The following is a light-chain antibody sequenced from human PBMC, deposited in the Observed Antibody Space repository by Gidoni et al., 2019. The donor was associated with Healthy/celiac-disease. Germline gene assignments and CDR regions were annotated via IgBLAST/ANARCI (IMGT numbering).Light chain of an antibody. Sequence: VSPGERATLSCRASQSVSSNLAWYQQKPGQAPRILIYGSSTRATGIPARFSGSGSGTEFTLTISSLQSEDFAVYYCQQYNNWPPWTFGQGTKVEIK. V-gene: IGKV3-15*01. CDR1: QSVSSN. J-gene: IGKJ1*01. CDR2: GSS. CDR3: QQYNNWPPWT.